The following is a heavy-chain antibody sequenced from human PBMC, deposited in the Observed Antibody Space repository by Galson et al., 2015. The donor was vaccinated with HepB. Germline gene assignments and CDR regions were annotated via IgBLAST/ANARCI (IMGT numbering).Heavy chain of an antibody. CDR1: GYTFTSYA. J-gene: IGHJ5*02. CDR2: INAGNGNT. D-gene: IGHD4-11*01. V-gene: IGHV1-3*01. Sequence: SVKVSCKASGYTFTSYAMHWVRQAPGQRLEWMGWINAGNGNTKYSQKFQGRVTITRDTSASTAYMELSSLRSEDTAVYYCARNADSNYFGNWFDPWGQGTLVTVSS. CDR3: ARNADSNYFGNWFDP.